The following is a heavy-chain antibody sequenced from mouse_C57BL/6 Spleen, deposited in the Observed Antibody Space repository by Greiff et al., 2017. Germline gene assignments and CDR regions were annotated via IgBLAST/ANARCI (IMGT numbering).Heavy chain of an antibody. CDR1: GYSITSGYY. CDR2: ISYDGSN. V-gene: IGHV3-6*01. D-gene: IGHD1-1*01. Sequence: VQLKESGPGLVKPSPSLSLTCSVTGYSITSGYYWNWIRQFPGNKLEWMGYISYDGSNNYNPSLKNRISITRDTSKNQFFLKLNSVTTEDTATYYCARGGLFRGSFFDYWGQGTTLTVSS. J-gene: IGHJ2*01. CDR3: ARGGLFRGSFFDY.